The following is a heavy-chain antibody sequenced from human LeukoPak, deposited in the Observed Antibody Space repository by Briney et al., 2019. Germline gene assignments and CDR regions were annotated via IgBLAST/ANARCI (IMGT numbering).Heavy chain of an antibody. Sequence: PGGSLRLSCAASGFTFSDYYMSWIRQAPGKGLEWVSYISSSGSTIYYADSVKGRFTISRDNTKNSLYLQMNSLRAEDTAVYYCARGTYYYDSSGYYQAFDIWGQGTMVTVSS. J-gene: IGHJ3*02. D-gene: IGHD3-22*01. CDR2: ISSSGSTI. V-gene: IGHV3-11*01. CDR1: GFTFSDYY. CDR3: ARGTYYYDSSGYYQAFDI.